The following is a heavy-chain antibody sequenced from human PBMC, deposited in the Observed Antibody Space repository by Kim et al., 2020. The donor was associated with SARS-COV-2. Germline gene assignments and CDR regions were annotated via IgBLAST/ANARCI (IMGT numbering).Heavy chain of an antibody. CDR2: ISGSGGST. Sequence: GGSLRLSCAASGFTFSSYAMSWVRQAPGKGLEWVSAISGSGGSTYYADSVKGRFTISRDNSKNTLYLQMNSLRAEDTAVYYCAKDLKSGDWLSVYGMDVWGQGTTVTVSS. CDR1: GFTFSSYA. V-gene: IGHV3-23*01. J-gene: IGHJ6*02. CDR3: AKDLKSGDWLSVYGMDV. D-gene: IGHD3-9*01.